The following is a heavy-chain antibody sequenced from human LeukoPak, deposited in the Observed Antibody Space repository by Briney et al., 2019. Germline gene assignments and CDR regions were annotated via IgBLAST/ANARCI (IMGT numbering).Heavy chain of an antibody. CDR1: GFTFSSYA. J-gene: IGHJ4*02. CDR3: AKVDSSGFASEFDY. Sequence: PGGSLRLSCAASGFTFSSYAMSWVRQAPGKGLEWVSGISWNSGSIGYADSVKGRFTISRDNAKNSLYLQMNSLRAEDTALYYCAKVDSSGFASEFDYWGQGTLVTVSS. CDR2: ISWNSGSI. V-gene: IGHV3-9*01. D-gene: IGHD3-22*01.